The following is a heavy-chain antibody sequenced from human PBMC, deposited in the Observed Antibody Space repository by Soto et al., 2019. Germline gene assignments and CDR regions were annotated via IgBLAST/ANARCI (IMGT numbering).Heavy chain of an antibody. CDR3: TARRQWLVTIDY. J-gene: IGHJ4*02. CDR2: IRNKPYGGRA. D-gene: IGHD6-19*01. CDR1: GFTFDNYT. Sequence: DVQLVESGGGLVQPGRSLTLSCRTSGFTFDNYTVGWFRQAPGKGLEWLTFIRNKPYGGRADYAASVEGRFTVSRDDSKSIADLRMNTLKTGDAAVYYWTARRQWLVTIDYWGQGTLVTVSS. V-gene: IGHV3-49*03.